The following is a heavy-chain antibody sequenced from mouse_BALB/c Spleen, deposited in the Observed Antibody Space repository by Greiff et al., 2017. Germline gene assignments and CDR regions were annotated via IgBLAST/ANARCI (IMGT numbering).Heavy chain of an antibody. V-gene: IGHV5-6-5*01. J-gene: IGHJ4*01. Sequence: EVKLMESGGGLVKPGGSLKLSCAASGFTFSSYAMSWVRQTPEKRLEWVASISSGGSTYYPDSVKGRFTISRDNARNILYLQMSSLRSEDTAMYYCARGSYDYAMDYWGKEPQSPSPQ. CDR3: ARGSYDYAMDY. CDR2: ISSGGST. CDR1: GFTFSSYA. D-gene: IGHD1-1*01.